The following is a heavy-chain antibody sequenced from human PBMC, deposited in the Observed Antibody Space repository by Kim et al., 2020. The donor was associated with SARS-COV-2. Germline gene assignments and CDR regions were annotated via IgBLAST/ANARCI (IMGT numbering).Heavy chain of an antibody. CDR3: AKDMLRFLDWRVYYYYY. CDR1: GFTFSSYG. D-gene: IGHD3-3*01. J-gene: IGHJ6*03. V-gene: IGHV3-30*18. Sequence: GGSLRLSCAASGFTFSSYGMHWVRQAPGKGLEWVAVISYDGSNKYYADSVKGRFTISRDNSKNTLYLQMNSLRAEDTAVYYCAKDMLRFLDWRVYYYYY. CDR2: ISYDGSNK.